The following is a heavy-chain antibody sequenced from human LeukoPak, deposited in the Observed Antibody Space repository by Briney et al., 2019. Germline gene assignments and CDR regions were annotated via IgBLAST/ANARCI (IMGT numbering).Heavy chain of an antibody. J-gene: IGHJ4*02. CDR2: IYASGST. V-gene: IGHV4-61*02. D-gene: IGHD6-13*01. CDR3: ARQSYVSAAGPHFDY. CDR1: GGSISSGSYY. Sequence: SETLSLTCTVSGGSISSGSYYWSWIRQPAGKGLEWIGRIYASGSTNYNPSVKRRVTISVDTSKNQFSLKLSSVTAADTAVYYCARQSYVSAAGPHFDYWGQGTLVTVSS.